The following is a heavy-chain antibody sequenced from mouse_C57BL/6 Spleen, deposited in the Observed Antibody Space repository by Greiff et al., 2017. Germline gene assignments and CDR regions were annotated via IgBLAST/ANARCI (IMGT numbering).Heavy chain of an antibody. CDR2: IDPSDSYT. CDR1: GYTFTSYW. Sequence: QVQLQQPGAELVKPGASVKLSCKASGYTFTSYWMQWVKQRPGQGLEWIGEIDPSDSYTNYNQKFKGKATLTVDTSSSTAYMQLSSLTSEDSAVYYCARRAGTSFAYWGQGTLVTVSA. V-gene: IGHV1-50*01. CDR3: ARRAGTSFAY. D-gene: IGHD3-3*01. J-gene: IGHJ3*01.